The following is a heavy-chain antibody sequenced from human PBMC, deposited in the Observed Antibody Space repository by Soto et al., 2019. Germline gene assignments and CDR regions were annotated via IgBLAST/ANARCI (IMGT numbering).Heavy chain of an antibody. CDR1: GGSISSGGYY. CDR2: IYYSGST. Sequence: QVQLQESGPELVKPSQTLSLTCTVSGGSISSGGYYWSWIRQHPGKGLEWIGYIYYSGSTYYNPSLKRRVTISVDTSKNQFSLKLSSVTAAGTAVYYCAREGGIVGATAAEYWGQGTLVTVSS. CDR3: AREGGIVGATAAEY. D-gene: IGHD1-26*01. J-gene: IGHJ4*02. V-gene: IGHV4-31*03.